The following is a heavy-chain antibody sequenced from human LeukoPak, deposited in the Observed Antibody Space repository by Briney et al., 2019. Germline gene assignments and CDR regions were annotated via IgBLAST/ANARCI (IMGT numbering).Heavy chain of an antibody. V-gene: IGHV3-74*01. J-gene: IGHJ4*02. D-gene: IGHD1-1*01. CDR3: ARSRVLNWNDLDY. CDR1: GFTFSSYW. Sequence: PGGSLRLSCAVSGFTFSSYWMHWVRQVPGKGLVWVSRINNDGSSTTYADSVKGRFTISRDNAKNTLYLEMNSLRAEDTAVYYCARSRVLNWNDLDYWGQGTLVTVSS. CDR2: INNDGSST.